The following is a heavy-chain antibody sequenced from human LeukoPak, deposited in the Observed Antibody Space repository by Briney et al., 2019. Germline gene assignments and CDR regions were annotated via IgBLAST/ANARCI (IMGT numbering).Heavy chain of an antibody. V-gene: IGHV3-33*01. CDR1: GFTFSSYG. D-gene: IGHD3-10*01. Sequence: GGSLRLSCAASGFTFSSYGTHWVRQAPGKGLEWVAVIWYDGSNKYYADSVKGRFTISRDNSKNTLYLQMNSLRAEDTAVYYCARDVLLWFGELPAYWGQGTLVTVSS. CDR3: ARDVLLWFGELPAY. J-gene: IGHJ4*02. CDR2: IWYDGSNK.